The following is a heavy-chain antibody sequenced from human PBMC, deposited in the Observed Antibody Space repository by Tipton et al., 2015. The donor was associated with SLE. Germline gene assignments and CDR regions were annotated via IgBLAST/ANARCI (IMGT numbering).Heavy chain of an antibody. J-gene: IGHJ4*02. CDR1: EFSFSSYS. Sequence: SLRLSCAASEFSFSSYSMNWVRQAPGKGLEWVSALRSTGHYKYYADSVKGRFTISRDNSKNTLYLQMGSLRAEAMAVYYCARGPFRSIAAHFCFDYWGQGTLVTGSS. D-gene: IGHD6-6*01. V-gene: IGHV3-21*01. CDR2: LRSTGHYK. CDR3: ARGPFRSIAAHFCFDY.